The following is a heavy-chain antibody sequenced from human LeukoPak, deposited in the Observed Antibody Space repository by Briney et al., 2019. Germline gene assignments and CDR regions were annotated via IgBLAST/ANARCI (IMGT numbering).Heavy chain of an antibody. Sequence: GGSLRLSCAASGFTFSSYSMNWVRQAPGKGLEWVPSISSSSSYIYYADSVKGRFTISRDNAKNSLYLQMNSLRAEDTAVYYCASDCSGGSCYDPTQFDYWGQGTLVTVSS. CDR3: ASDCSGGSCYDPTQFDY. D-gene: IGHD2-15*01. J-gene: IGHJ4*02. CDR2: ISSSSSYI. V-gene: IGHV3-21*01. CDR1: GFTFSSYS.